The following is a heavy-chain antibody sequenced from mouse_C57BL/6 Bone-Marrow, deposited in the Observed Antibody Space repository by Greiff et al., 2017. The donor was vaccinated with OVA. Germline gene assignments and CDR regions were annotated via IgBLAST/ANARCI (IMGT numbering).Heavy chain of an antibody. D-gene: IGHD1-1*01. CDR2: IYSGSGRT. J-gene: IGHJ4*01. Sequence: QVQLQQPGAEFANPGASVKMSCKASGYTFTSYWITWVKQRPGQGLDWIGDIYSGSGRTNYIEKFKSKATLTVATSSSTAYMQLSSLTSEDSAVYYCARSGITTVEGDFAMDYWGQGTSVTVSS. CDR3: ARSGITTVEGDFAMDY. CDR1: GYTFTSYW. V-gene: IGHV1-55*01.